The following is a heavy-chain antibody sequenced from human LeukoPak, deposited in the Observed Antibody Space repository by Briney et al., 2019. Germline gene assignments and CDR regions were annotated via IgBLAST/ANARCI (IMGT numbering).Heavy chain of an antibody. V-gene: IGHV3-30*18. D-gene: IGHD5-12*01. CDR3: AKDRGSGYDYYYYYGMDV. J-gene: IGHJ6*02. CDR1: GFTFSSHG. Sequence: PGGSLRLSCAASGFTFSSHGMHWVRQAPGKGLEWVAVISYDGSNKYYADSVKGRFTISRDNSKNTLYLQINSLRAEDTAVYYCAKDRGSGYDYYYYYGMDVWGQGTTVTVSS. CDR2: ISYDGSNK.